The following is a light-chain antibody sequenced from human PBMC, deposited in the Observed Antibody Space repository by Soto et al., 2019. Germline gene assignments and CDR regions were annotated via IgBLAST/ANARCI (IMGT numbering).Light chain of an antibody. J-gene: IGKJ1*01. CDR1: RSINTY. Sequence: DIQMTQSPSSLSASVGDRVTITCRASRSINTYVTWYQQRPGKAPELLIYSASSLHTGVPSRFSGSGAGTDFTFTINSLFPEDFAIYYWQQTYSTSRMFGQGTKVDIK. CDR2: SAS. V-gene: IGKV1-39*01. CDR3: QQTYSTSRM.